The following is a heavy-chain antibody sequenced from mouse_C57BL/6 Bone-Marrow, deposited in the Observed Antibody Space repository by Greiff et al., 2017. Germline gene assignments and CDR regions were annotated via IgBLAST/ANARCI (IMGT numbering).Heavy chain of an antibody. V-gene: IGHV1-81*01. CDR3: ARDGYYTYAMDY. CDR2: IYPRSGNT. Sequence: LQESGAELARPGASVKLSCKASGYTFTSYGISWVKQRTGQGLEWIGEIYPRSGNTYYNEKFKGKATLTADKSSSTAYMELRSLTSEDSAVYFCARDGYYTYAMDYWGQGTSVTVSS. D-gene: IGHD2-3*01. CDR1: GYTFTSYG. J-gene: IGHJ4*01.